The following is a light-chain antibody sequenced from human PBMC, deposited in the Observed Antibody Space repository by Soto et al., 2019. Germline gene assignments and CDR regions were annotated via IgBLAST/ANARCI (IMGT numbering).Light chain of an antibody. CDR3: QQYGGSPLFT. V-gene: IGKV3-20*01. CDR2: GAS. J-gene: IGKJ3*01. CDR1: QGVTPAY. Sequence: EIVLTQSPGTLSLSPGERATLSCRASQGVTPAYLAWYQHKPGQAPRLLIYGASNRATGIPDRFSGSGSGTDFTIPNSRMEPEDFAGYSCQQYGGSPLFTFGPGTRVDFK.